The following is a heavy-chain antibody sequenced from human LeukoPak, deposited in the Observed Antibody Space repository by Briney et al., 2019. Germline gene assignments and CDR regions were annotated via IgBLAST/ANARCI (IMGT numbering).Heavy chain of an antibody. Sequence: PSETLSLTCTVSGGSISSGDYYWSWIRQPPGKGLEWIGYIYYSGSTYYNPSLESRVTISVDTSKNQFSLKLSSVTAADTAVYYCARTNDYGDTPRGDYGMDVWGQGTTVTVSS. CDR2: IYYSGST. V-gene: IGHV4-30-4*01. J-gene: IGHJ6*02. CDR3: ARTNDYGDTPRGDYGMDV. CDR1: GGSISSGDYY. D-gene: IGHD4-17*01.